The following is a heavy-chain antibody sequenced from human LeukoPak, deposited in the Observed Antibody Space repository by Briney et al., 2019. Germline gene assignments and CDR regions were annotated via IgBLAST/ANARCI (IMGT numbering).Heavy chain of an antibody. V-gene: IGHV3-30*02. CDR1: GFTFSSYG. D-gene: IGHD2-2*01. Sequence: PGGSLRLSCAASGFTFSSYGMHWVRQAPGKGLEWVAFIRYDGSNKYYADSVKGRFTISRDNSKNTLYLQMNSLRAEDTAVYYCAKDLLSDIVVVPAATADYWGQGTLVTVSS. CDR3: AKDLLSDIVVVPAATADY. CDR2: IRYDGSNK. J-gene: IGHJ4*02.